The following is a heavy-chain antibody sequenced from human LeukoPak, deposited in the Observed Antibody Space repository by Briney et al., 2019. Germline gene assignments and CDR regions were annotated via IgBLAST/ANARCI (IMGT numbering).Heavy chain of an antibody. CDR1: GGSISSYY. J-gene: IGHJ4*02. V-gene: IGHV4-59*01. CDR2: IYYSGST. CDR3: AGTESYGFGLGY. D-gene: IGHD5-18*01. Sequence: PSETLSLTCTVSGGSISSYYWSWIRQPPGKGLEWIGYIYYSGSTNYNPSLESRVTISVDTSKNQFSLKLTSVTAADTAVYYCAGTESYGFGLGYWGQGTLVTVSS.